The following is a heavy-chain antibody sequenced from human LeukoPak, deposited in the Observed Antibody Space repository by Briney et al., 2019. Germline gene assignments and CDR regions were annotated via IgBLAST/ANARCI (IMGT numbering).Heavy chain of an antibody. D-gene: IGHD3-9*01. V-gene: IGHV1-2*02. CDR3: ARDSDYDILTGYYYFDY. J-gene: IGHJ4*02. CDR2: INPNSGGT. CDR1: GYTFTGYY. Sequence: ASVKVSCKASGYTFTGYYMHWVRQAPGQGLEWMGWINPNSGGTNYAQKFQGRVTMTRDTSISTAYMELSRLRSDDTAVYYCARDSDYDILTGYYYFDYWGQGTLVTVSS.